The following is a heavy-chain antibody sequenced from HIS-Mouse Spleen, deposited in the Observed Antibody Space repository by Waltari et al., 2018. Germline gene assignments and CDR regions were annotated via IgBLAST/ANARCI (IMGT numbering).Heavy chain of an antibody. CDR2: IYYSGST. CDR1: GGPISSSSYS. CDR3: ARVGRDYYYYGMDV. J-gene: IGHJ6*02. D-gene: IGHD2-15*01. Sequence: QLQLQESGPGLVKPSEPLSLTCTVSGGPISSSSYSWGWIRQPPGKGLEWIGSIYYSGSTYYNPSLKSRVTKSVDTSKNQFSLKLSSVTAADTAVYYCARVGRDYYYYGMDVWGQGTTVTVSS. V-gene: IGHV4-39*07.